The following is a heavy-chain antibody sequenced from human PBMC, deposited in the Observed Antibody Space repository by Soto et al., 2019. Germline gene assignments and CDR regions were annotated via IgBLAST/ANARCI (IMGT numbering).Heavy chain of an antibody. CDR2: INHRGST. CDR3: ARGRNYDYVWGSSRTMDV. Sequence: SATLSLTCAVYGWSFRGDYGSWISEPPGKGLEWIGEINHRGSTNYNPSHKSRVTISLDTSKNQFSLNLSSVTAADTAVYYCARGRNYDYVWGSSRTMDVWGQGTTVS. V-gene: IGHV4-34*01. J-gene: IGHJ6*02. D-gene: IGHD3-16*02. CDR1: GWSFRGDY.